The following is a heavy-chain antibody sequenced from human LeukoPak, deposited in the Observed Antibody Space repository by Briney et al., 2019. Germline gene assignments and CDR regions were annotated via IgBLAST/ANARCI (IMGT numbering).Heavy chain of an antibody. J-gene: IGHJ5*02. CDR2: IYYSGST. Sequence: PSETLSLTRTVSGGSISSGGYYWSWIRQHPGKGLEWIGYIYYSGSTYYNPSLKSRVTISVDTSKNQFSLKLSSVTAADTAVYYCARLHYYDSSGYPLTWGQGTLVTVSS. D-gene: IGHD3-22*01. CDR3: ARLHYYDSSGYPLT. CDR1: GGSISSGGYY. V-gene: IGHV4-31*03.